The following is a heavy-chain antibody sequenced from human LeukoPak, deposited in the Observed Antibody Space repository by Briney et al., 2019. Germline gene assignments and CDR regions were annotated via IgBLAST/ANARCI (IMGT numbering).Heavy chain of an antibody. D-gene: IGHD3-3*01. V-gene: IGHV3-33*06. CDR3: AKESSYYDFWSGYSLGWFDP. Sequence: PGRSLRLSCAASGFTFSSYGMHWVRQAPGKGLEWVAVIWYDGSNKYYADSVKGRFTISRDNSKNTLYLQMNSLRAEDTAVYYRAKESSYYDFWSGYSLGWFDPWGQGTLVTVSS. CDR2: IWYDGSNK. J-gene: IGHJ5*02. CDR1: GFTFSSYG.